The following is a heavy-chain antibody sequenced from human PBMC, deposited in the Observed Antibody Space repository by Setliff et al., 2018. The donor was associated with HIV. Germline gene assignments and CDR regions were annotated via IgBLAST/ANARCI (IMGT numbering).Heavy chain of an antibody. V-gene: IGHV4-59*11. CDR1: GGSMGGHY. Sequence: PSETLSLTCTVSGGSMGGHYWSWIRQSPGKGLEWIGYISASGSTTYTPPLKSRVLISVDTSNNQFSLKLTSVTAADTAVYYCARDEGVVAATETYYYNGLDVWGQGTTVTVSS. D-gene: IGHD2-15*01. CDR2: ISASGST. CDR3: ARDEGVVAATETYYYNGLDV. J-gene: IGHJ6*02.